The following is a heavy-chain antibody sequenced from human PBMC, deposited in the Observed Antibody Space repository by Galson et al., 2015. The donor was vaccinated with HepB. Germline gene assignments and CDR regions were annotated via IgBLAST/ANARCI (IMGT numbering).Heavy chain of an antibody. V-gene: IGHV1-69*04. D-gene: IGHD3-9*01. CDR2: IIPIPGIA. CDR3: ATVSVILTDGGALDY. Sequence: SVKVSCKASGGTFSSYAISWVRQAPGQGLEWMGRIIPIPGIANYAQKFQGRVTMTEDTSTDTAYMELSSLRSEDTAVYYCATVSVILTDGGALDYWGQGTLVTVSS. J-gene: IGHJ4*02. CDR1: GGTFSSYA.